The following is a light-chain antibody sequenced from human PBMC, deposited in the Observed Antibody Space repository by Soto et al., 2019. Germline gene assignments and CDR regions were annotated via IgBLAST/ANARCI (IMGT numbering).Light chain of an antibody. CDR3: GTWDSSLSAVV. CDR1: SSIIGNNY. J-gene: IGLJ2*01. Sequence: QSVLTQPPSVSAAPGQKVTISCSGSSSIIGNNYVSWYQQLPGTAPKLLIYENNKRPSGIPDRFSGSKSGTSATLGITGLQTGDEADYYCGTWDSSLSAVVFGGGTKLTVL. V-gene: IGLV1-51*02. CDR2: ENN.